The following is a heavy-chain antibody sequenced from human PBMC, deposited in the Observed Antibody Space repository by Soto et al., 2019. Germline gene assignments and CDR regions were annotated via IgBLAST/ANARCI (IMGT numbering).Heavy chain of an antibody. V-gene: IGHV2-70*04. CDR2: IDWDDDK. J-gene: IGHJ4*02. CDR1: GFSLSTSGMR. Sequence: SGPTLVNPTQTLTLTCTFSGFSLSTSGMRVSWIRQPPGKALEWLARIDWDDDKFYSTSLKTRLTISKDTSKNQVVLTMTNMDPVDTATYYCARLTGIAAAGTFDYWGQGTLVTVYS. D-gene: IGHD6-13*01. CDR3: ARLTGIAAAGTFDY.